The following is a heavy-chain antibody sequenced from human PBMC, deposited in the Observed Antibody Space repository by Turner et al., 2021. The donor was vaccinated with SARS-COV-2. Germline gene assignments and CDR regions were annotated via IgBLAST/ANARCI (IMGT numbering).Heavy chain of an antibody. V-gene: IGHV1-24*01. J-gene: IGHJ2*01. Sequence: QVQPVTSGAEGKQPGASVTVSCTVSGYTLTELSMHWVRQAPGTGLEWMGGFDPEDDETIYAQKFQGRVSMTKDTSTDTAYMELSSLRSEDTAVDYCATTRVTLIGDWYFDFWGRGTLVTVSS. CDR1: GYTLTELS. CDR3: ATTRVTLIGDWYFDF. CDR2: FDPEDDET. D-gene: IGHD3-22*01.